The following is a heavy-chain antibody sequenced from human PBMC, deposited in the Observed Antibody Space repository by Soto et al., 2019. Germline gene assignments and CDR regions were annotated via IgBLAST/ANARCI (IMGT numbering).Heavy chain of an antibody. D-gene: IGHD6-19*01. CDR1: GGSFSGYY. Sequence: QVQLQQWGAGLLKPSETLSLTCAVYGGSFSGYYWSWFRQPPGKGLEWIGEINHSGSTNYNPSRKSRVTISVDTSKNQFSLKLSSVTAADTAVYYCARGLFSVAGTRHFYWGQGTLVTVSS. V-gene: IGHV4-34*01. J-gene: IGHJ4*02. CDR3: ARGLFSVAGTRHFY. CDR2: INHSGST.